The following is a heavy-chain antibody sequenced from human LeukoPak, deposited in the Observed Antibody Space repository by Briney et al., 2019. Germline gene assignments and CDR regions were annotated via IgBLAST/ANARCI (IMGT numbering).Heavy chain of an antibody. D-gene: IGHD3-16*01. CDR2: INHSGST. CDR1: GGSFSGYY. CDR3: ASTSDLSLGG. J-gene: IGHJ4*02. V-gene: IGHV4-34*01. Sequence: PSETLSLTCAVYGGSFSGYYWSWIRQPPGKGLEWIGEINHSGSTNYNPSLKSRVTISVDTSKSQFSLKLSSVTAADTAVYYCASTSDLSLGGWGQGTLVTVSS.